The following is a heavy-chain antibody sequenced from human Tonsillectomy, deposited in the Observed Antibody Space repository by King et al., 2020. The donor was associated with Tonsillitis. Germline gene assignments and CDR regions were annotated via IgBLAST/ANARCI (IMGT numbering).Heavy chain of an antibody. V-gene: IGHV1-18*04. CDR1: GYTFTSYG. CDR3: ARGDPDYYDSSGYRFNLDY. CDR2: ISAYNGNT. D-gene: IGHD3-22*01. Sequence: QLVQSGAEVKKPGASVKVSCKASGYTFTSYGISWVRQAPGQGLEWMGWISAYNGNTNYAQKLQGRVTMTTDTSTSTAYMELRSLRSDDTAVYYCARGDPDYYDSSGYRFNLDYWGQGTLVTVSS. J-gene: IGHJ4*02.